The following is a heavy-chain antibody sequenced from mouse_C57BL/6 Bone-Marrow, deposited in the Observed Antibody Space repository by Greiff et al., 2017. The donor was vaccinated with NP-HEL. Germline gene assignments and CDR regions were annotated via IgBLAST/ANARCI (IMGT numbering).Heavy chain of an antibody. V-gene: IGHV14-4*01. Sequence: VHVKQSGAELVRPGASVKLSCTASGFNIKDDYMHWVKQRPEQGLEWIGGIDPENGDTEYASKFQGKATITADTSSNTAYLQLSSLTSEDTAVYCCTTLLVRDWGTRTSVTVST. CDR3: TTLLVRD. D-gene: IGHD1-1*01. CDR1: GFNIKDDY. CDR2: IDPENGDT. J-gene: IGHJ4*01.